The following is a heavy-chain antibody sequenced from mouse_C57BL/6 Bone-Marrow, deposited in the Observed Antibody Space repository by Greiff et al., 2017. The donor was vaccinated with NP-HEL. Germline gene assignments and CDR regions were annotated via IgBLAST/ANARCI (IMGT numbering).Heavy chain of an antibody. D-gene: IGHD1-1*01. CDR3: ARHYYGSSSRRYAMDY. Sequence: EVQRVESGGGLVQPGGSLKLSCAASGFTFSDYGMAWVRQAPRKGPEWVAFISNLAYSIYYADTVTGRFTISRENAKNTLYLEMSSLRSEDTAMYYCARHYYGSSSRRYAMDYWGQGTSVTVSS. J-gene: IGHJ4*01. V-gene: IGHV5-15*01. CDR2: ISNLAYSI. CDR1: GFTFSDYG.